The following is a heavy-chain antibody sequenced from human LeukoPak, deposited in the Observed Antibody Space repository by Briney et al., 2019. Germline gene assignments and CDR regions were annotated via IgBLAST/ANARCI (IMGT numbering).Heavy chain of an antibody. D-gene: IGHD6-13*01. V-gene: IGHV4-39*07. CDR2: IYYSGST. J-gene: IGHJ4*02. Sequence: SETLSLTCTVSGGSISSSSYYWGWIRQPPGKGLEWIGSIYYSGSTYYNPSLKSRVTISVDTSKNQFSLKLSSVTAADTAVYYCARRYEQQLEAFDYWGQGTLVTVSS. CDR1: GGSISSSSYY. CDR3: ARRYEQQLEAFDY.